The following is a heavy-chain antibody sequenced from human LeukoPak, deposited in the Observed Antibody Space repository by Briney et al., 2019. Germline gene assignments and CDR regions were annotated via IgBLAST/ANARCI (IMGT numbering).Heavy chain of an antibody. J-gene: IGHJ4*02. D-gene: IGHD3-10*01. CDR3: ARDARVQKWFGELIMTKTYYFDY. V-gene: IGHV4-39*07. Sequence: PSETLSLTCTVSGGSISSSYSYWGWIRQPPGKGLEWIGNIYYSGSTYYNPSLKSRVTISVDTSKNQFSLKLSSVTAADTAVYYCARDARVQKWFGELIMTKTYYFDYWGQGTLVTVSS. CDR2: IYYSGST. CDR1: GGSISSSYSY.